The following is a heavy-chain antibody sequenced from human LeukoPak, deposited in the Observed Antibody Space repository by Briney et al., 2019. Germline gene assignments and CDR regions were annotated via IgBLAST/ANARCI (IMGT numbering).Heavy chain of an antibody. Sequence: SETLSLTCTVSGGSISSSSYYWGWIRQPPGKGLEWIGSIYYSGSTYYNPSLKSRVTISVDTSKNQFSLKLSPVTAADTAVYYCASLDYGDYATDYWGQGTLVTVSS. D-gene: IGHD4-17*01. CDR1: GGSISSSSYY. V-gene: IGHV4-39*01. CDR2: IYYSGST. J-gene: IGHJ4*02. CDR3: ASLDYGDYATDY.